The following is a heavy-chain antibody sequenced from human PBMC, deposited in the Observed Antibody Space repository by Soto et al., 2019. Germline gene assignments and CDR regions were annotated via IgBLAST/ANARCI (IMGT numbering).Heavy chain of an antibody. CDR2: ILWDDDR. CDR1: GFSLRTSGVG. CDR3: ARRREAHGDIFDY. J-gene: IGHJ4*02. V-gene: IGHV2-5*02. D-gene: IGHD4-17*01. Sequence: QITLKESGPTLGKPPETLTLTCTFSGFSLRTSGVGVSWIRQPPGKALEWLALILWDDDRRYCPSLKSRLTINKDTSKHQVVLRMNNMDPVDSATYYCARRREAHGDIFDYWGQGTLVTVS.